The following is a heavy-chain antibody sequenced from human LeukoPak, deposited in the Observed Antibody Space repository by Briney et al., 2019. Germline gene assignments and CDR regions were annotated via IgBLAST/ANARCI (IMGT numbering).Heavy chain of an antibody. CDR3: AREGVAGTGLDY. CDR1: GGTFSSYA. Sequence: SVKVSCKASGGTFSSYAISWVRQAPGQGLEWMGRIIPILGIANYAQKFQGRVTITADKSTSTAYMELSSLRSEDTAVYYCAREGVAGTGLDYWGQGTLVTVSS. J-gene: IGHJ4*02. D-gene: IGHD6-13*01. CDR2: IIPILGIA. V-gene: IGHV1-69*04.